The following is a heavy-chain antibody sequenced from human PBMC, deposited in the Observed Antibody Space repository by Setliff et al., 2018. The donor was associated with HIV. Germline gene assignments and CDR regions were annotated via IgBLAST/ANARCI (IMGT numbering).Heavy chain of an antibody. CDR3: ARGGGFWSGQLDY. CDR1: GGSFSGHY. Sequence: SETLSLTCAVYGGSFSGHYWTWIRQPPGKGLEWIGEINHSGLSNFNPSPKSRLSIPVDTPKNQFSLKLTSVTATDTAVYYCARGGGFWSGQLDYWGQGTLVTSPQ. V-gene: IGHV4-34*01. D-gene: IGHD3-3*01. J-gene: IGHJ4*02. CDR2: INHSGLS.